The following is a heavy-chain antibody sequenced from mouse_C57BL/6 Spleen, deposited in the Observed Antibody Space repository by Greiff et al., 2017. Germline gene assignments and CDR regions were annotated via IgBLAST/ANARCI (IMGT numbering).Heavy chain of an antibody. J-gene: IGHJ2*01. CDR3: ARDTLVARYFDY. D-gene: IGHD1-1*01. CDR1: GFTFSDYG. V-gene: IGHV5-17*01. CDR2: ISSGSSTI. Sequence: EVQRVVSGGGLVKPGGSLKLSCAASGFTFSDYGMHWVRQAPEKGLEWVAYISSGSSTIYYADTVKGRFTISRDNAKNTLFLQMTSLRSEDTAMYYCARDTLVARYFDYWGQGTTLTVSS.